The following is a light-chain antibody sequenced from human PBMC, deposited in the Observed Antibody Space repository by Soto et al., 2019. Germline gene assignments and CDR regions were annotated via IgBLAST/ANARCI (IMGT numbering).Light chain of an antibody. CDR3: TSYRTSNTVI. J-gene: IGLJ2*01. Sequence: QSALTQPASVSGSPGQSITISCTGTSSDVGGYNYVSWYQQYPGKAPKLMIFDVTYRPSGVSNRFSGSKSGNMASLTISGLQAEDEADYYCTSYRTSNTVIFGGGTKLTVL. CDR1: SSDVGGYNY. V-gene: IGLV2-14*01. CDR2: DVT.